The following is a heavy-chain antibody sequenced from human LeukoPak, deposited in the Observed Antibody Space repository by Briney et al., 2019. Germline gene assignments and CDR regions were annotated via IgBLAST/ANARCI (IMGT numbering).Heavy chain of an antibody. Sequence: GGSLRLSCAASGFTFSSYAMSWVRQAPGKGLEWVSAISGSGGSTYYADSVKGRFTISRDNSKNTLYLQMNSLRAEDTAVYYCATRLSYGSGSFRPNWFDPWGQGTLVTVSS. CDR3: ATRLSYGSGSFRPNWFDP. J-gene: IGHJ5*02. CDR1: GFTFSSYA. D-gene: IGHD3-10*01. V-gene: IGHV3-23*01. CDR2: ISGSGGST.